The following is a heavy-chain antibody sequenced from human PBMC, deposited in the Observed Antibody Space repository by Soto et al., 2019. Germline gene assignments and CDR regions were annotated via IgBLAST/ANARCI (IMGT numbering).Heavy chain of an antibody. D-gene: IGHD6-6*01. CDR1: GGSFISYA. CDR3: ARGHGSIADRPGYYGMDV. CDR2: IIPIFGTA. J-gene: IGHJ6*02. Sequence: SVKVACNASGGSFISYAVVWVRQAPGQGLEWMGGIIPIFGTANYAQKFQGRVTITADESTSTAYMELSSLRSEDTAVYYCARGHGSIADRPGYYGMDVWGQGTTVTVSS. V-gene: IGHV1-69*01.